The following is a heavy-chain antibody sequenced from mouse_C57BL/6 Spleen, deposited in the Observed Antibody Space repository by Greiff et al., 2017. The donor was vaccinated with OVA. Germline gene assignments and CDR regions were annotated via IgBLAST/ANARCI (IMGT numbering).Heavy chain of an antibody. V-gene: IGHV1-19*01. CDR3: ARSNFDY. J-gene: IGHJ2*01. Sequence: EVKLMESGPVLVKPGASVKMSCKASGYTFTDYYMNWVKQSHGMSLEWIGVINPYNGGTSYNQKFKGKATLTVDKSSSTAYMELNSLTSEDSAVYYCARSNFDYWGQGTTLTVSS. CDR1: GYTFTDYY. CDR2: INPYNGGT.